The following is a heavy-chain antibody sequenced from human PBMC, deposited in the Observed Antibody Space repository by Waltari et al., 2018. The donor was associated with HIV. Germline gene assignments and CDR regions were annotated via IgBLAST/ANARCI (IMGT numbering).Heavy chain of an antibody. V-gene: IGHV2-70*01. CDR3: ARMKGSGLLWFGEGLDY. D-gene: IGHD3-10*01. Sequence: LTCTFSGFSLSTNEICVAWIRQRPGKALEWLALIEWDDDAYYSTFLRTRLTISKDTSKNQVVLTMTNMDPADTATYYCARMKGSGLLWFGEGLDYWGQGTLVTVSS. CDR1: GFSLSTNEIC. J-gene: IGHJ4*02. CDR2: IEWDDDA.